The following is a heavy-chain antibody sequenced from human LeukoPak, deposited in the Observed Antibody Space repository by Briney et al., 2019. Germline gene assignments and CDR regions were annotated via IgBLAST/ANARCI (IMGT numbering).Heavy chain of an antibody. D-gene: IGHD3-10*01. V-gene: IGHV3-21*01. Sequence: GGSLRLSCAASGFTFSSYSMNWVRQAPGKGLEWVSSISSSSSYIYYADSVKGRFTISRDNAKNSLYLQINSLRAEDTAVYYCARDAIWFGEFPDHYYYYGMDVWGQGTTVTVSS. J-gene: IGHJ6*02. CDR2: ISSSSSYI. CDR3: ARDAIWFGEFPDHYYYYGMDV. CDR1: GFTFSSYS.